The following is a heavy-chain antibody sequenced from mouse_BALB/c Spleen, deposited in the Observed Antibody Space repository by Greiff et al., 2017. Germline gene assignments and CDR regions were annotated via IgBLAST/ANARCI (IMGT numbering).Heavy chain of an antibody. V-gene: IGHV14-1*01. D-gene: IGHD2-4*01. CDR3: GYSDDDRFAY. CDR2: IDPEDGDT. J-gene: IGHJ2*01. CDR1: GYNFTGYW. Sequence: VQLQQSGAELVRPGASVKLSCTASGYNFTGYWMHWVKQRPGQGLEWIGWIDPEDGDTEYAPKFKGKATLTADTSSNTAYMQLSSQTSEDSAVYYFGYSDDDRFAYWGQGTTLTVSA.